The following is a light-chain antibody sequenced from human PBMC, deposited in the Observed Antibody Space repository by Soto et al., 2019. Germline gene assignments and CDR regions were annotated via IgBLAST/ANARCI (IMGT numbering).Light chain of an antibody. Sequence: EMVMTQSPATLSVSPGERATLSCRASQSVSSNLAWYQQKPGQAPRLLIYGASTRATGIPARFSGSGSGTEFTLTISRLQSEDFAVYYCQQCDNWPRRLGKGTXV. CDR1: QSVSSN. CDR3: QQCDNWPRR. CDR2: GAS. J-gene: IGKJ1*01. V-gene: IGKV3-15*01.